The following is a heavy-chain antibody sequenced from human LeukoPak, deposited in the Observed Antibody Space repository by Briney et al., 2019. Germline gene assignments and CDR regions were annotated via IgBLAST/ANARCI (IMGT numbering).Heavy chain of an antibody. V-gene: IGHV4-39*01. CDR2: ISYSGSM. J-gene: IGHJ4*02. Sequence: SETLSLTCTVSGDSISSSSYYWGWISQPPGKGLEWIGSISYSGSMYYNPSLKSRVTISVDTSKNQFSLKLSSVTAADTAVYYCARRSGSGYYFFDYWGQGTLVTVSS. CDR3: ARRSGSGYYFFDY. D-gene: IGHD3-22*01. CDR1: GDSISSSSYY.